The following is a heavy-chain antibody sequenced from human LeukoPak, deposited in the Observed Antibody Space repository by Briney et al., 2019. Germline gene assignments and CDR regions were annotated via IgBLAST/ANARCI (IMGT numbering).Heavy chain of an antibody. CDR2: ISASGGGT. D-gene: IGHD2-21*02. Sequence: PGGSLRLSCAGSGFTFSTYGMSWVRQAPGKGLEWVSAISASGGGTYYADSVKGRFTISRDNSKNTLYLQMKSLRAEDTAVYYCARTDETAPAEDFQHWGQGTLVTVSS. V-gene: IGHV3-23*01. J-gene: IGHJ1*01. CDR3: ARTDETAPAEDFQH. CDR1: GFTFSTYG.